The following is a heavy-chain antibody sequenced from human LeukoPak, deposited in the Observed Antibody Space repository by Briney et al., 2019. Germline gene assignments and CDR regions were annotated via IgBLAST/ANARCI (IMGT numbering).Heavy chain of an antibody. CDR1: GGSISSYY. J-gene: IGHJ4*02. D-gene: IGHD3-9*01. Sequence: PSETLSLTCTVSGGSISSYYWSWIRQPPGEGLEWIGYIYYSGSTNYNPSLKSRVTISVDASKNQFSLKLSSVTAADTAVYYCARGRQYFVQPFDYWGQGTLVTVSS. V-gene: IGHV4-59*01. CDR2: IYYSGST. CDR3: ARGRQYFVQPFDY.